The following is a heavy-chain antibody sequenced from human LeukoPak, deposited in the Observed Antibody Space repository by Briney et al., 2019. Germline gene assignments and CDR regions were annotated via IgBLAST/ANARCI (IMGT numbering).Heavy chain of an antibody. Sequence: PGGSLRLSCAASGFTFSSYAMHWVRQAPGKGLEWVAVISYDGSNKYYADSVKGRFTISRDNAKNSLYLQMNSLRAEDTAIYYCARDLTVTTRGLFWGQGTLVTVSS. CDR2: ISYDGSNK. CDR1: GFTFSSYA. V-gene: IGHV3-30-3*01. CDR3: ARDLTVTTRGLF. D-gene: IGHD4-11*01. J-gene: IGHJ4*02.